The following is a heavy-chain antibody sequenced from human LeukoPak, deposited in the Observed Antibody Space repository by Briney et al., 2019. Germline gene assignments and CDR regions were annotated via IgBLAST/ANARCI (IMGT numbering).Heavy chain of an antibody. D-gene: IGHD3-3*01. V-gene: IGHV3-15*01. CDR2: IKSKTDGGTT. J-gene: IGHJ4*02. Sequence: GGSLRLSCAASGFTVSSNYMSWVRQAPGKGLEWVGRIKSKTDGGTTDYAAPVKGRFTISRDDSENTLYLQMNSLKTEDTAVYYCTTLETYYENDYWGQGTLVTVSS. CDR3: TTLETYYENDY. CDR1: GFTVSSNY.